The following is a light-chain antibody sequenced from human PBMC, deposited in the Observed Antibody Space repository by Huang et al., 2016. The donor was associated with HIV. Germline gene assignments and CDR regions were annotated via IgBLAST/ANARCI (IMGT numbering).Light chain of an antibody. CDR1: QTVLYSSNNKNY. J-gene: IGKJ2*01. Sequence: DIVMTQSPDSLAVSLGERATINCKSSQTVLYSSNNKNYVAWYQQKPGQPPKLLIYWASTRESGVPDRFSGSGSGTGFTLTISSLQAEDVAVYYCQQYYNTPYTFGQGTKLEIK. CDR3: QQYYNTPYT. V-gene: IGKV4-1*01. CDR2: WAS.